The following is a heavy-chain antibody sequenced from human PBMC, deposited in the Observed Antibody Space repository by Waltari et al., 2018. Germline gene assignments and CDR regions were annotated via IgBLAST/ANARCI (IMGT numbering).Heavy chain of an antibody. CDR3: TADVPELGAGELDY. D-gene: IGHD6-19*01. CDR1: GFTFSGAW. V-gene: IGHV3-15*01. Sequence: EVQLVESGGGLVQPGGSLRLSCAASGFTFSGAWMTWVRQIPGRGLGWVGRIKSKVDGGTVDYAVPVKGRFTISRDDSKSTVYLQMNSLKTEDTAVYYCTADVPELGAGELDYWGQGTLVTVSS. CDR2: IKSKVDGGTV. J-gene: IGHJ4*02.